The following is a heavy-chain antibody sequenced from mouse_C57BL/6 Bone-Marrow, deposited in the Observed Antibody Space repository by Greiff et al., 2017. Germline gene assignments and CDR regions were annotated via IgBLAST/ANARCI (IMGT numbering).Heavy chain of an antibody. V-gene: IGHV1-5*01. CDR2: IYPGNSDT. CDR1: GYTFTSYW. CDR3: TRGVCDGYSRD. J-gene: IGHJ2*01. Sequence: EVKVVESGTVLARPGASVKMSCKTSGYTFTSYWMHWVKQRPGQGLEWIGAIYPGNSDTSYNQKFKGKAKLTAVTSASTAYMEISSLTNEDSAVFYCTRGVCDGYSRDWGEGTTLSVSP. D-gene: IGHD2-3*01.